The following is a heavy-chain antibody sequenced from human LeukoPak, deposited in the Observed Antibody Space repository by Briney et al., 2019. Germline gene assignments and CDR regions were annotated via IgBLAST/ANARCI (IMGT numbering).Heavy chain of an antibody. V-gene: IGHV4-61*01. CDR2: ISYSGST. J-gene: IGHJ4*02. CDR3: ARVTGDYPKYYYDY. D-gene: IGHD4-17*01. Sequence: SETLSLTCTVSGVSVNSGTYYWSWIRKPPGKGLEWTGYISYSGSTNYNPSVRSRVTISMDTSKNQFSLNLRSMTAADTAVYYCARVTGDYPKYYYDYWGQGTLVTVSS. CDR1: GVSVNSGTYY.